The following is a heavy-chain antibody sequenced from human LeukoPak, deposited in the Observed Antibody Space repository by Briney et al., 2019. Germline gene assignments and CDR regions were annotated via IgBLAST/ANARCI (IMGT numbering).Heavy chain of an antibody. CDR1: GFTFSSYW. V-gene: IGHV3-7*01. CDR2: IKEDGSGK. Sequence: GGSLRLSCAASGFTFSSYWMSWVRQAPGKGLEWVANIKEDGSGKFHVGSVRGRFTISRDNAKNSLYLQMNSLRAEDTAVYYCAELGITMIGGVWGKGTTVTISS. D-gene: IGHD3-10*02. J-gene: IGHJ6*04. CDR3: AELGITMIGGV.